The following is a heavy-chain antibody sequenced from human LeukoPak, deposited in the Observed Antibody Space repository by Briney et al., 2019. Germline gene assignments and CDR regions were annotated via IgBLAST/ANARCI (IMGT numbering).Heavy chain of an antibody. V-gene: IGHV3-9*01. CDR2: ISWNSGSI. Sequence: GGPLTLSCAASGFPFEVYPVHWARQAPGRGLEWVSGISWNSGSIGYADSVKGRFTISRDNSKNTLYLQMNSLRAEDTALYYCAKGNMGAENIDYWGEGTVIAVSA. CDR1: GFPFEVYP. J-gene: IGHJ4*02. CDR3: AKGNMGAENIDY. D-gene: IGHD1-26*01.